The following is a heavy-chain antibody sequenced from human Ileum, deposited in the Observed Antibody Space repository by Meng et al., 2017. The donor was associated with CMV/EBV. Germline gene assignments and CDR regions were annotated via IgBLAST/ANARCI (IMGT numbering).Heavy chain of an antibody. CDR2: IYTSGTT. Sequence: QVQLQESGPGLVKTSETLSLTCYVSGGSISNYYWSWIRQPAGKGLEWIAHIYTSGTTNYNPSLKSRVTMSVDTSRNQFSLKLTSVTAADTAVYYCARGATSSSYYFDYWGQGTLVTVSS. J-gene: IGHJ4*01. CDR3: ARGATSSSYYFDY. CDR1: GGSISNYY. V-gene: IGHV4-4*07. D-gene: IGHD6-6*01.